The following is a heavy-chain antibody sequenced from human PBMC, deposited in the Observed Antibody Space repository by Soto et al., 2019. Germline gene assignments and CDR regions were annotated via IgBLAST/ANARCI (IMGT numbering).Heavy chain of an antibody. CDR2: IIPIFRTP. V-gene: IGHV1-69*12. CDR3: ARNKDREPLGGNYYYAVAV. D-gene: IGHD6-25*01. CDR1: GDTFDTFA. Sequence: QVQLVQSGAEVLKPGSSVKVSCKASGDTFDTFAISWVRQAPGQGLEWMGGIIPIFRTPDYAQKFQGRVTITADVSTRTACMELSSLRSEDTAVECCARNKDREPLGGNYYYAVAVWGQGTTVTVSS. J-gene: IGHJ6*02.